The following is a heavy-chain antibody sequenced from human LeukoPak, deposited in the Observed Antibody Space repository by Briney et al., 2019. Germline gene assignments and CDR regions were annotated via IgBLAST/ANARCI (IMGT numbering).Heavy chain of an antibody. CDR1: GGSFSGYY. J-gene: IGHJ4*02. D-gene: IGHD2-15*01. V-gene: IGHV4-34*01. Sequence: SETLSLTCAVYGGSFSGYYWSWIRQPPGKGLEWIGEINHSGSTNYNPSLKSRVTISVDTSKNQFSLKLSSVTAADTAAYYCARRYCSGGSCPGLTLDYWGQGTLVTVSS. CDR3: ARRYCSGGSCPGLTLDY. CDR2: INHSGST.